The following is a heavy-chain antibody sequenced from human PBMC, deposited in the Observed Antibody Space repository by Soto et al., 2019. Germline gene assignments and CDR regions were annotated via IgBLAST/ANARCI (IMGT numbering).Heavy chain of an antibody. CDR3: ARAPNYDFWSASPFDY. Sequence: SETLCLTCTVSGGSISSYYWSWIRQPPGKGLEWIGYIYYSGSTNYNPSLKSRVTISVDTSKNQFSLKLSSVTAADTAVYYCARAPNYDFWSASPFDYCGPGTMLTVYS. CDR1: GGSISSYY. CDR2: IYYSGST. V-gene: IGHV4-59*01. D-gene: IGHD3-3*01. J-gene: IGHJ4*02.